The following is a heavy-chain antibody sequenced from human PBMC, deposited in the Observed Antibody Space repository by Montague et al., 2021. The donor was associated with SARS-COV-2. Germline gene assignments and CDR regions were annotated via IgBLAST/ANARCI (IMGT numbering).Heavy chain of an antibody. Sequence: SETLSLTCTVSNVSINNYSRGWVRQPPGKGLEWIGEIYHSGSTNYNPSLKSRVIISVDKSKNQFSLKLSSVTAADTAVYYCARTGYSSGWHSFDYRGQGTLVTVSS. J-gene: IGHJ4*02. V-gene: IGHV4-4*02. CDR2: IYHSGST. CDR1: NVSINNYS. CDR3: ARTGYSSGWHSFDY. D-gene: IGHD6-19*01.